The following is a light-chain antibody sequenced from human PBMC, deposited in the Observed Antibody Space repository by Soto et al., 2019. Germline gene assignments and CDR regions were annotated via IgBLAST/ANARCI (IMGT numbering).Light chain of an antibody. Sequence: IVLTQSPGTLSLSPGDRATLSCRASQRVSSRYLAWYQQKPGQAPSLLIFGAYNRATGIPDRFSGSRSGTDFNFTIGRLEPEDFAMYYCQQYSDSPPTFGQGIKVEI. V-gene: IGKV3-20*01. J-gene: IGKJ1*01. CDR2: GAY. CDR1: QRVSSRY. CDR3: QQYSDSPPT.